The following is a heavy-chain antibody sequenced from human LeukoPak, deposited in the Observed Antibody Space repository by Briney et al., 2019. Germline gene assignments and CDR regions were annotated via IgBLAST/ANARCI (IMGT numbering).Heavy chain of an antibody. D-gene: IGHD3-10*01. CDR2: IYYSGST. CDR3: ARVDGGGDAFDI. CDR1: GGSISSYY. Sequence: SETLSLTCTVSGGSISSYYWGWIRRPPGKGLEWIGYIYYSGSTNYNPSLKSRVTISVDTSKNQFSLKLSSVTAADTAVYYCARVDGGGDAFDIWGQGTMVTVSS. J-gene: IGHJ3*02. V-gene: IGHV4-59*01.